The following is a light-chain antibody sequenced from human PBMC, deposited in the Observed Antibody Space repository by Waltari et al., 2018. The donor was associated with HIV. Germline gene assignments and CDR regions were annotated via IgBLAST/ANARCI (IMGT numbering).Light chain of an antibody. Sequence: IRLTQSPAAFSASTAHIVTITYRANQSTSNHLAWYHQKPGKAPRLLISGASTMQNEVPSRFSGSASGTYFTLTINCLQSEDFSTYYCQQYYSYPHTFGEGTRLELK. V-gene: IGKV1-8*01. J-gene: IGKJ5*01. CDR1: QSTSNH. CDR3: QQYYSYPHT. CDR2: GAS.